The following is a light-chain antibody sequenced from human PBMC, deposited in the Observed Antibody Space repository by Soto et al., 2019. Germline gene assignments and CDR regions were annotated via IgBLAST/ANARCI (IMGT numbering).Light chain of an antibody. CDR2: GAS. CDR3: QQYGSSPWT. CDR1: QSVSSSS. V-gene: IGKV3-20*01. Sequence: EIVLTQSPGTLSLSPGERATLSCRASQSVSSSSLAWYQQKPGQAPRLLIYGASSRATGIPDRFSGSGSGTDFSLTISRLEPEDFAVYNCQQYGSSPWTFGQGTKVEIK. J-gene: IGKJ1*01.